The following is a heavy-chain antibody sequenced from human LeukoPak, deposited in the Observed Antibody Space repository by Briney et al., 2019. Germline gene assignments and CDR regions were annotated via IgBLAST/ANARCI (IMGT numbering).Heavy chain of an antibody. CDR2: FDPEDGET. D-gene: IGHD1-26*01. Sequence: ASVKVSCKVSGYTLTELSMHWVRQAPGKGLEWMGGFDPEDGETIYAQKLQGRVTMTEDTSTDTAYMELSSLRSEDTAVYYCATLGSYYLAFDIWGQGTMVTVSS. CDR1: GYTLTELS. J-gene: IGHJ3*02. CDR3: ATLGSYYLAFDI. V-gene: IGHV1-24*01.